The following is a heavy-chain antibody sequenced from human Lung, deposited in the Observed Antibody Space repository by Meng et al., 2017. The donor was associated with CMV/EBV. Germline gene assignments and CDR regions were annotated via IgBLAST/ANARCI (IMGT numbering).Heavy chain of an antibody. Sequence: GESXKISCAASGFTFSDFYMSWIRQAPGKGLEWVSYITSSGRTIHYADSVKGRFTVSRDNAKNSLYLQMNSLRAEDTAVYYCARGSRVTMIVVAPSGWGQGXLVTVSS. D-gene: IGHD3-22*01. V-gene: IGHV3-11*01. CDR3: ARGSRVTMIVVAPSG. CDR2: ITSSGRTI. J-gene: IGHJ4*02. CDR1: GFTFSDFY.